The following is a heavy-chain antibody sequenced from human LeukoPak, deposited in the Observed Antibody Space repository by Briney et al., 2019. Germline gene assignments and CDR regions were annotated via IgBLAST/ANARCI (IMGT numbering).Heavy chain of an antibody. Sequence: ASVKVSCKASGYTFTSYYMHWVRQAPGQGLEWMGWINPNSGGTNYAQKFQGRVTMTRDTSISTAYMELSRLRSDDTAVYYCARDEVLPHTMIVVEGCFDIWGQGTMVTVSS. CDR2: INPNSGGT. CDR1: GYTFTSYY. D-gene: IGHD3-22*01. CDR3: ARDEVLPHTMIVVEGCFDI. V-gene: IGHV1-2*02. J-gene: IGHJ3*02.